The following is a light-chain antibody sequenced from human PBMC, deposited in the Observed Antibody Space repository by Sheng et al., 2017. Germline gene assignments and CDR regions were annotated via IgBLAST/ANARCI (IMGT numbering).Light chain of an antibody. CDR2: GAS. V-gene: IGKV3-20*01. Sequence: EIVLTQSPGTLSLSPGERATLSCRASQSVSNNYLAWYQQKPGQAPSLVIYGASARAPGVPDRFSGSVSGTEFTLSISRLEPEDFAVFFCQQYATSPLTFGGGTKVGDQT. J-gene: IGKJ4*01. CDR3: QQYATSPLT. CDR1: QSVSNNY.